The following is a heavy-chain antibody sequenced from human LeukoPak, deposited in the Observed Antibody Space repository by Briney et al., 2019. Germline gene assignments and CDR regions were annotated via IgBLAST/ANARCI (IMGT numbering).Heavy chain of an antibody. J-gene: IGHJ4*02. CDR3: ARGVSYGYLVDY. CDR2: INSDGSST. Sequence: PGGSLRLSCAASGFTFSSYSMNWVRQAPGKGLVWVSRINSDGSSTSYADSVKGRFTISRDNAKNTLYLQMNSLRAEDTAVYYCARGVSYGYLVDYWGQGTLVTVSS. V-gene: IGHV3-74*01. CDR1: GFTFSSYS. D-gene: IGHD5-18*01.